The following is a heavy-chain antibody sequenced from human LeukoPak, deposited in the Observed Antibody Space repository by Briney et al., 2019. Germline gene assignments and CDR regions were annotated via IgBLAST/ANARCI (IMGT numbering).Heavy chain of an antibody. CDR2: MYPNVGGA. Sequence: ASVKVSCKASGHTFTGYYVYWVRQAPGQGLEWMGWMYPNVGGANFPQKFQGRVTVTSDPAISAAYMELRRLRSDDTAVYYCARGVFGESLESWGQGTLVTVSS. D-gene: IGHD3-10*02. CDR3: ARGVFGESLES. J-gene: IGHJ4*02. V-gene: IGHV1-2*02. CDR1: GHTFTGYY.